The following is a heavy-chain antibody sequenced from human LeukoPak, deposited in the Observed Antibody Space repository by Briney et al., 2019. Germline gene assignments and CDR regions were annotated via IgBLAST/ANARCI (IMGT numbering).Heavy chain of an antibody. Sequence: GGSLRLSCVASGFTFSSYGMSWVRQAPGKGLEWVAVISYDGSNKYYADSVKGRFTISRDNSKNTLYLQMNSLRAEDTAVYYCAKDRAPGYSSLYGAFDIWGQGTMVTVSS. V-gene: IGHV3-30*18. J-gene: IGHJ3*02. CDR1: GFTFSSYG. CDR2: ISYDGSNK. D-gene: IGHD5-18*01. CDR3: AKDRAPGYSSLYGAFDI.